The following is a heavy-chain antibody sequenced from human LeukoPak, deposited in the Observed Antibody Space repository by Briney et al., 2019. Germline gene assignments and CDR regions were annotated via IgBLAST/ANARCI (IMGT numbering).Heavy chain of an antibody. V-gene: IGHV4-39*01. CDR1: GGSTSSSSYY. Sequence: SETLSPTCTVSGGSTSSSSYYWGWIRQPPGKGLEWIGSIYYSGSTYYNPSLKSRVTISVDTSKNQFSLKLSSVTAADTAVYYCARLGSTGYYDSSGSRRAALDYWGQGTLVTVSS. CDR2: IYYSGST. D-gene: IGHD3-22*01. CDR3: ARLGSTGYYDSSGSRRAALDY. J-gene: IGHJ4*02.